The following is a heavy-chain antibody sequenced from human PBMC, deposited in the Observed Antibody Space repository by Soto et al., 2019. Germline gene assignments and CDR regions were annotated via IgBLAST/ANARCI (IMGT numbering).Heavy chain of an antibody. D-gene: IGHD6-19*01. CDR1: GFTFSSYA. J-gene: IGHJ4*02. V-gene: IGHV3-23*01. CDR3: AKDHGWQWLVQFDY. CDR2: ISGSGGST. Sequence: GGSLRLSCAASGFTFSSYAMSWVRQAPGKGLEWVSAISGSGGSTYYADSVKGRFTISRDNSKNTLYLQMNSLRAEDTAAYYCAKDHGWQWLVQFDYWGQGTLVTVSS.